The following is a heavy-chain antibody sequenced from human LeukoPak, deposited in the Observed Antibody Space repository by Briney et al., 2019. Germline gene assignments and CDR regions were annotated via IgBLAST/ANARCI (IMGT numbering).Heavy chain of an antibody. CDR1: GGSIRSYY. Sequence: SETLSLTCTVSGGSIRSYYWSWIRQPPGKGLEWIGYIYYSGSTNYNPSLKSRVTISVDTSKNQFSLKLSSVTAADTAVYYCARMTATVTTPGYYYYGMDVWGKGTTVTVSS. D-gene: IGHD4-17*01. CDR3: ARMTATVTTPGYYYYGMDV. J-gene: IGHJ6*04. V-gene: IGHV4-59*01. CDR2: IYYSGST.